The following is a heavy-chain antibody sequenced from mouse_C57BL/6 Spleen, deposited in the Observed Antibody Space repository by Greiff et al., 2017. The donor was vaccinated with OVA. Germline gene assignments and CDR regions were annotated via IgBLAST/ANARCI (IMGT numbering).Heavy chain of an antibody. CDR3: ARWGSGCFDY. D-gene: IGHD3-2*02. V-gene: IGHV1-54*01. CDR1: GYAFTNYL. CDR2: INPGSGGT. J-gene: IGHJ2*01. Sequence: QVQLQQSGAELVRPGTSVKVSCKASGYAFTNYLIEWVKQRPGQGLEWIGVINPGSGGTNYNEKFKGKATLTADKSSSTAYMQLSSLTSEDSAVYFCARWGSGCFDYWGQGTTLTVSS.